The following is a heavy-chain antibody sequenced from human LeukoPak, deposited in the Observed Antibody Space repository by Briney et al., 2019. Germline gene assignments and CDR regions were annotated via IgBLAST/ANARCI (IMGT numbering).Heavy chain of an antibody. Sequence: PGGSLRLSCAASGFTFSSYAMSWVRQAPGKGLEWVSAISGSGGSTYYADSVKGRFTISRDNSKNTLYLQMNSVRAEDTAVCYCAKDPGSGWWPLEGYWGQGTLVTVSS. J-gene: IGHJ4*02. CDR1: GFTFSSYA. D-gene: IGHD6-19*01. CDR3: AKDPGSGWWPLEGY. CDR2: ISGSGGST. V-gene: IGHV3-23*01.